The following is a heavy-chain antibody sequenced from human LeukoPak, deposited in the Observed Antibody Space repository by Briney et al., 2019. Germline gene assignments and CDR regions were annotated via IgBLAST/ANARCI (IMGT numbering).Heavy chain of an antibody. Sequence: SVKVSCKASGGTFSSYAISWVRQAPGQGLEWVGGIIPIFGTANYAQKFQGRVTITTDESTSTAYMELSSLRSEDTAVYYCARAPLGRWLQFDYWGQGTLVTVSS. V-gene: IGHV1-69*05. CDR1: GGTFSSYA. CDR2: IIPIFGTA. D-gene: IGHD5-24*01. J-gene: IGHJ4*02. CDR3: ARAPLGRWLQFDY.